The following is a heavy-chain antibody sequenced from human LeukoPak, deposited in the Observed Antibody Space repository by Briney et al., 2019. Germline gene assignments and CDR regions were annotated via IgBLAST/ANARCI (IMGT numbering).Heavy chain of an antibody. J-gene: IGHJ4*02. CDR3: ARDAAVGAYYFDY. V-gene: IGHV3-23*01. D-gene: IGHD6-19*01. CDR2: IDYSCGST. CDR1: GFTLSSYE. Sequence: GGPLRLSCTASGFTLSSYEMSLIRQAPGKVLEWVSSIDYSCGSTHYADSLMRRFTIARDNSKTTLYLQLNRQRAEDTAVYYCARDAAVGAYYFDYWGQGTLVTVSS.